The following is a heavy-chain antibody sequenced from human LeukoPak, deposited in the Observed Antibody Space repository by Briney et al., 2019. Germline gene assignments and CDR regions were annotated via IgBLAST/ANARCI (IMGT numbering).Heavy chain of an antibody. Sequence: PGGSLRLSCAGSGFTFSSYWMHWVRQAPGKGLVWVSRINSDGSSTSYADSVKGRFTISRDNAKNTLYLQMNSLRAEDTAVYYCARVQLKDIVATSLDYWGQGTLVTVSS. V-gene: IGHV3-74*01. CDR2: INSDGSST. CDR3: ARVQLKDIVATSLDY. CDR1: GFTFSSYW. J-gene: IGHJ4*02. D-gene: IGHD5-12*01.